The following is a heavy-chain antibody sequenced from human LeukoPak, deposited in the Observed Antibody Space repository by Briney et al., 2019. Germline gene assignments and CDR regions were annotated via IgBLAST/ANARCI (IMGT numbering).Heavy chain of an antibody. Sequence: PGGTLRLSCAASGFTFSRYGMSWVRQTPGKGLEWVSAISGSGGRTYYADSVKGRFTISRDNSKNTLYLQMNSLRAEDTAVYYCAGLGITMIGGVWGKGTTVTISS. CDR2: ISGSGGRT. V-gene: IGHV3-23*01. CDR3: AGLGITMIGGV. J-gene: IGHJ6*04. CDR1: GFTFSRYG. D-gene: IGHD3-10*02.